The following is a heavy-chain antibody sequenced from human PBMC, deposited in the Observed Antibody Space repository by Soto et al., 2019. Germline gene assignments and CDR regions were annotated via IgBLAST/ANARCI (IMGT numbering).Heavy chain of an antibody. CDR1: GFTFNTYS. J-gene: IGHJ4*02. CDR3: ARDSGYSYGPFDY. Sequence: GGSLRFSCAASGFTFNTYSMNWVRQAPGKGLEWVSSISSGSSYIYYADSVKGRFTISRDNAKNSLYLQMNSLRDEDTAVYYCARDSGYSYGPFDYWGQGTLVTVSS. CDR2: ISSGSSYI. D-gene: IGHD5-18*01. V-gene: IGHV3-21*01.